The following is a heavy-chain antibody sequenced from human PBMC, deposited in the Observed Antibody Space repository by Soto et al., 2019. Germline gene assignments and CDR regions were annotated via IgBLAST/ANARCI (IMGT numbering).Heavy chain of an antibody. J-gene: IGHJ3*02. D-gene: IGHD4-4*01. V-gene: IGHV4-61*08. Sequence: SETLSLTCTVSGGSISSGGYYWSWIRQHPGKGLEWIGYIYYSGSTNYNPSLKSRVTISVDTSKNQFSLKLSSVTAADTAVYYCARDGYSRYAFDIWGQGTMVTVSS. CDR2: IYYSGST. CDR1: GGSISSGGYY. CDR3: ARDGYSRYAFDI.